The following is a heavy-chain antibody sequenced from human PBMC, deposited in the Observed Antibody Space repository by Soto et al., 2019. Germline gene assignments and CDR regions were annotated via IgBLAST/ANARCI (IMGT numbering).Heavy chain of an antibody. V-gene: IGHV3-30-3*01. CDR1: GFTFSSYA. CDR3: ARDNRFDS. J-gene: IGHJ5*01. CDR2: ISYDGSNK. Sequence: QVQLVESGGGVVQPGRSLRLSCAASGFTFSSYAMQWVRQAPGKGLEWVAVISYDGSNKYYADSVKGRFTISRDNSRNTLYLQMKRLRAEDTAVDYCARDNRFDSWGQGTLVTVSS.